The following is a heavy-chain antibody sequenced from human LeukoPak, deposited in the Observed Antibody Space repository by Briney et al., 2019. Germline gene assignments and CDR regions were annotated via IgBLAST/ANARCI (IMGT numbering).Heavy chain of an antibody. CDR3: ARAGTLKV. CDR1: GFTFTSYT. D-gene: IGHD1-1*01. J-gene: IGHJ4*02. V-gene: IGHV3-48*01. Sequence: SGGSLRLSCAASGFTFTSYTLDWVRQAPGKGLEWVSSISSSSSTIYYADSVKGRFTISRDNAKNSLFLQMNSLRGEDTAVYYCARAGTLKVWGQGTLVTVSS. CDR2: ISSSSSTI.